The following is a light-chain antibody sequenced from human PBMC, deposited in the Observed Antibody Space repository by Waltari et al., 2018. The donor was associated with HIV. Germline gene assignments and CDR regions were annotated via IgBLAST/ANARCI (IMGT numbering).Light chain of an antibody. Sequence: QSVFTQPPSVSAAPGQKVTTSCSGGSSNIGNNYVSWYQQLPGTAPKLLIYENNKRPSWIPDRFSGSKSGASATLGITGLQTGDEADYYCGTWDSSLSAGLFGGGTKLTVL. CDR1: SSNIGNNY. CDR3: GTWDSSLSAGL. CDR2: ENN. V-gene: IGLV1-51*02. J-gene: IGLJ2*01.